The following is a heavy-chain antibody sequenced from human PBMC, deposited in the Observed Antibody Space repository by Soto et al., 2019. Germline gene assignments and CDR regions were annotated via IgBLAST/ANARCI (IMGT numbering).Heavy chain of an antibody. CDR2: VYYSGST. D-gene: IGHD3-16*01. V-gene: IGHV4-39*01. CDR3: ARQPRGPGYGERGLYFDH. Sequence: PSDTLSLTCTVSGGSTNSRSDYWGWIRQPPGKGLEWIGSVYYSGSTHDNPSLQSRVTVSVDTSRNQFSLNLISVTAADTAVYFCARQPRGPGYGERGLYFDHWGQGTLVTVSS. CDR1: GGSTNSRSDY. J-gene: IGHJ4*02.